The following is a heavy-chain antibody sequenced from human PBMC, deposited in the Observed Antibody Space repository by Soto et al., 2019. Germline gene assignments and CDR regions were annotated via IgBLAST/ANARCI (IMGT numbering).Heavy chain of an antibody. CDR3: ARSSGWYVENWFDP. CDR1: GFTFSSYS. Sequence: GGSLRLSCAASGFTFSSYSMNWVRQAPGKGLEWVSSISSSSSYIYYADSVKGRFTISRDNAKNSLYLQMNSLRAEDTAVYYCARSSGWYVENWFDPWGQGTLVTVSS. V-gene: IGHV3-21*01. D-gene: IGHD6-19*01. J-gene: IGHJ5*02. CDR2: ISSSSSYI.